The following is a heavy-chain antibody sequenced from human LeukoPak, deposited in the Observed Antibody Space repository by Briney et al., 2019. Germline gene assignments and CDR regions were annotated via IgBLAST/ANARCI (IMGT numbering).Heavy chain of an antibody. Sequence: PGGSLRLSCAVSGITLSNYGMSWVRQAPGKGLEWVAGLSGRGGGTNYADSVQGRFTISRDNPKNTLYLQMNSPRAEDTAVYFCAKRGVVIRVFLVGFHKEAYYFDSWGQGALVTVSS. CDR2: LSGRGGGT. D-gene: IGHD3-10*01. CDR1: GITLSNYG. J-gene: IGHJ4*02. V-gene: IGHV3-23*01. CDR3: AKRGVVIRVFLVGFHKEAYYFDS.